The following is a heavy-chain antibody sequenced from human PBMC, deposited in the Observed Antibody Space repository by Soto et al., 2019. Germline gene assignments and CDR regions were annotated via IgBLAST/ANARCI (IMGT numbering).Heavy chain of an antibody. CDR3: VRGVDDEEGAAAPWFVFEN. CDR2: ISSSGDYL. Sequence: GGSMRLSCAACGFTFRRNNINWVRQAPGKGLEWVASISSSGDYLYYADSVKGRFIISRDNFQKSLFLQMNNLRADDAAVYYCVRGVDDEEGAAAPWFVFENWGDGTPVTVSS. J-gene: IGHJ6*01. V-gene: IGHV3-21*01. D-gene: IGHD3-10*01. CDR1: GFTFRRNN.